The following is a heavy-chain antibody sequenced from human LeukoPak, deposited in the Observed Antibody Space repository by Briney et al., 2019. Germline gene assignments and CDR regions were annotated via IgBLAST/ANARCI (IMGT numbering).Heavy chain of an antibody. CDR3: ARERREGGSSWIDY. CDR1: VGSISSGDYY. J-gene: IGHJ4*02. V-gene: IGHV4-30-4*01. Sequence: PSQTLSLTCTVSVGSISSGDYYWSWIRQPPGKGLEWIGNIVYSGSTYYNPSLMRRLTISVDTSKNQFYLKLSSVTAADTAVYYCARERREGGSSWIDYWGRGTLVTVSS. D-gene: IGHD6-13*01. CDR2: IVYSGST.